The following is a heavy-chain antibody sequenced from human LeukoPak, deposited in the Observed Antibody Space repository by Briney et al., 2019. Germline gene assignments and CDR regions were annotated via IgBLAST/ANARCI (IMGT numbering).Heavy chain of an antibody. V-gene: IGHV3-23*01. CDR3: AKDSSPYYYGSGSYHPY. CDR1: GFTFSSYA. Sequence: GGSLRLSCAASGFTFSSYAMSWVRQAPGKGLEWVSAISGSGGSTYYADSVKGRFTISRDNSKNTLYLQMNSLRAEDTAVYYCAKDSSPYYYGSGSYHPYWGQGTLVTVSS. CDR2: ISGSGGST. D-gene: IGHD3-10*01. J-gene: IGHJ4*02.